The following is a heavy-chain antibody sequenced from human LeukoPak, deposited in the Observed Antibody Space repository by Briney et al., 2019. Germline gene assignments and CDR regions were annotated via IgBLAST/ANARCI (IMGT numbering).Heavy chain of an antibody. CDR1: GGSISNSIYY. D-gene: IGHD3-10*01. CDR2: IYYSGTT. V-gene: IGHV4-39*07. Sequence: SETLSLTCTVSGGSISNSIYYWGWIRQPPGKGLECIGSIYYSGTTSYNPSLESRVTISMETSNNQVSLNLNSVTAADTAIYFCARGGFYGHPFEFGGQGTLVTVSS. J-gene: IGHJ4*02. CDR3: ARGGFYGHPFEF.